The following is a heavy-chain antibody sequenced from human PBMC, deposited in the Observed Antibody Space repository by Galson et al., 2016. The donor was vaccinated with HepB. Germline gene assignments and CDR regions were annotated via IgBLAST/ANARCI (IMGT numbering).Heavy chain of an antibody. D-gene: IGHD6-13*01. CDR1: GLTFSGYA. CDR3: ATPPSYSSSWYRHDY. J-gene: IGHJ4*02. CDR2: TSGSGGST. Sequence: SLRLSCAASGLTFSGYAMSWVRQAPGKGLEWVSSTSGSGGSTYYADSVKGRFTISRDNSKNTLYLQMNSLRVDDTAVYYCATPPSYSSSWYRHDYWGQGTLVTVSS. V-gene: IGHV3-23*01.